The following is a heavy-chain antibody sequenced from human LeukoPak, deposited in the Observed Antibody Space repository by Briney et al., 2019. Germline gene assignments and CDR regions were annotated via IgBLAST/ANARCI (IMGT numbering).Heavy chain of an antibody. D-gene: IGHD5-18*01. CDR2: IYYSGST. J-gene: IGHJ5*02. CDR3: ARKGGYPNWFDP. V-gene: IGHV4-59*01. CDR1: GGSISNYY. Sequence: SETLSLTCTVSGGSISNYYWSWIRQPPGKGLEWIGYIYYSGSTNYNPSLKSRVTISVGTSKNQFSLKLSSVTAADTAVYYCARKGGYPNWFDPWGQGTLVTVSS.